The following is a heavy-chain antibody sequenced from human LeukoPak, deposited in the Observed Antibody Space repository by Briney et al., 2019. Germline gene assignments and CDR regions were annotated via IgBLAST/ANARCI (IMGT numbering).Heavy chain of an antibody. CDR1: GFTFSDYY. V-gene: IGHV3-11*05. D-gene: IGHD1-26*01. CDR3: ARVGPGSYPFDY. J-gene: IGHJ4*02. Sequence: PGGSLRLSCAASGFTFSDYYMSWIRQAPGKGLEWVSYISSSNTYTNYADSVKGRFTISRDNAKISLYLQVNSLRAEDTAVYYCARVGPGSYPFDYWGQGTLVTVSS. CDR2: ISSSNTYT.